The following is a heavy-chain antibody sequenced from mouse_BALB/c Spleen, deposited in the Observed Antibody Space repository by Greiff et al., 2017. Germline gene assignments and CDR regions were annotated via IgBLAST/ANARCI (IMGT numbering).Heavy chain of an antibody. J-gene: IGHJ4*01. D-gene: IGHD2-1*01. V-gene: IGHV1-4*02. CDR3: SSYGNYKYAMDY. Sequence: QVQLKQSAAELVRPGASVKMSCKASGYTFTSYTMDWVKQKPGQGLEWIGYINPCSGYTEYNQKFKDKTTLTADKSSSTGYMQLSSLTSEDSAVYDCSSYGNYKYAMDYWGQGTSVTVSS. CDR1: GYTFTSYT. CDR2: INPCSGYT.